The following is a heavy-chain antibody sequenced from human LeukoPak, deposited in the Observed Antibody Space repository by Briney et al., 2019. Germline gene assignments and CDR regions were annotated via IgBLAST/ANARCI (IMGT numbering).Heavy chain of an antibody. CDR2: IKSDGSIT. Sequence: PGGSLRLSCAASGFTFSSYWMHWVRQAPGKGLMWVSRIKSDGSITNYADSVKGRFTISRDNAKNTLYLQMNSLRAEDTAVYYCVGGYDLRCWGQGTQVTVSS. V-gene: IGHV3-74*01. J-gene: IGHJ4*02. CDR3: VGGYDLRC. CDR1: GFTFSSYW. D-gene: IGHD5-12*01.